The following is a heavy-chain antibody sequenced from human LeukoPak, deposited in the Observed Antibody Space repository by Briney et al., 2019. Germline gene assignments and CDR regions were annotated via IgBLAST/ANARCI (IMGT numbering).Heavy chain of an antibody. CDR3: AKRGVVIRVILVGFHKEAYYFDS. Sequence: GGSLRLSCEVSGITLSNYGKSWGRQAPGKGLEWVAGISGSAGGTNYADSVKGRFTISRDNSKNTLHLQMNRLRAEDTAVYFCAKRGVVIRVILVGFHKEAYYFDSWGQGALVTVSS. V-gene: IGHV3-23*01. D-gene: IGHD3-22*01. CDR2: ISGSAGGT. J-gene: IGHJ4*02. CDR1: GITLSNYG.